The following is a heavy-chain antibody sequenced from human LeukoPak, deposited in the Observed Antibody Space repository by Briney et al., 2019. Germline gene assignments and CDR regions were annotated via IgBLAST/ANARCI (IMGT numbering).Heavy chain of an antibody. CDR3: AKDRVTMIVVAIDY. CDR2: ISYDGSNK. CDR1: GFTFSSYG. Sequence: PGGSLRLSCAASGFTFSSYGMHWVRQAPGKGLEWVAVISYDGSNKYYADSVKGRFTISRDNSKNTLYLQMNSLRAEDTAVYYCAKDRVTMIVVAIDYWGQGTLVTVSS. V-gene: IGHV3-30*18. D-gene: IGHD3-22*01. J-gene: IGHJ4*02.